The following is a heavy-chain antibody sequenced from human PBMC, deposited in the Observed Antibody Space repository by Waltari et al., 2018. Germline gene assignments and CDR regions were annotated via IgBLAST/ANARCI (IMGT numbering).Heavy chain of an antibody. D-gene: IGHD2-21*01. V-gene: IGHV4-59*03. Sequence: QVQLQESGPGLVKPSETLSLTCTVSGGSISSYYWSWIRQPPGKGLEWIGYIYYSGSTNYNPSLKSRVTITADTSTDTAYMELSSLRSEDTAVYYCATPGGDSGPWGQGTLVTVSS. CDR3: ATPGGDSGP. CDR1: GGSISSYY. CDR2: IYYSGST. J-gene: IGHJ5*02.